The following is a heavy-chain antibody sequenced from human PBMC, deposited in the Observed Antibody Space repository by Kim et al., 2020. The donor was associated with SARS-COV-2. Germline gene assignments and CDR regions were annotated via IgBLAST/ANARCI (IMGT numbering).Heavy chain of an antibody. CDR3: ATLLES. J-gene: IGHJ1*01. V-gene: IGHV1-69*01. CDR2: PIFGTA. Sequence: PIFGTANYAQKFQGRVTITADESTSTAYMELSSLRSEDTAVYYCATLLESWGQGTLVTVSS.